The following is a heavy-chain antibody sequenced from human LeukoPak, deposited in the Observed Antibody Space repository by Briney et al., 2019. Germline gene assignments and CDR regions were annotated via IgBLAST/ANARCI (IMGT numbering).Heavy chain of an antibody. CDR3: TTESYYYDSSGDPPFDY. CDR2: IKSKTDGGTT. Sequence: PGGSLRLSCAASGFTFSNAWMSWVRQAPGKGLEWVGRIKSKTDGGTTDYAAPVKGRFTISRDDSKNTLYLQMNSLKTEDTAVYYCTTESYYYDSSGDPPFDYWGRGTLVTVSS. D-gene: IGHD3-22*01. V-gene: IGHV3-15*01. J-gene: IGHJ4*02. CDR1: GFTFSNAW.